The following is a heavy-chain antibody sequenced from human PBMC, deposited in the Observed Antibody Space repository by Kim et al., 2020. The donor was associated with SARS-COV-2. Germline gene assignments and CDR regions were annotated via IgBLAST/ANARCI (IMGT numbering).Heavy chain of an antibody. V-gene: IGHV4-39*07. D-gene: IGHD3-9*01. J-gene: IGHJ3*02. CDR2: IYYSGST. CDR1: GGSISSSSYY. Sequence: SETLSLTCTVSGGSISSSSYYWGWIRQPPGKGLEWIGSIYYSGSTYYNPSLKSRVTISVDTSKNQFSLKLSSVTAADTAVYYCARELRYFDWLSRDAFDIWGQGTMVTVSS. CDR3: ARELRYFDWLSRDAFDI.